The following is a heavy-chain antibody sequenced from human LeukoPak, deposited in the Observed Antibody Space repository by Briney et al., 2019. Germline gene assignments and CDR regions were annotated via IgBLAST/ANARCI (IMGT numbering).Heavy chain of an antibody. V-gene: IGHV1-2*02. J-gene: IGHJ4*02. CDR3: VRGRGSTSSNFDY. CDR1: GYTFTGYY. CDR2: INPNSGGT. D-gene: IGHD2-2*01. Sequence: ASVKVSCKASGYTFTGYYMHWVRQAPGQGLEGMGWINPNSGGTNYAQKFQGRVTMTRDTSIRTAYMELSRLTSDDTAVYYCVRGRGSTSSNFDYWGQGTLVTVSS.